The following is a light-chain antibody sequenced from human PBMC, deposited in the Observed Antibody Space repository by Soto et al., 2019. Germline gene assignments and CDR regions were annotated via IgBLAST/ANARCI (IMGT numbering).Light chain of an antibody. CDR2: EVV. J-gene: IGLJ1*01. Sequence: SALTQPPSASGSPGQSVTISCTGTNNDIGVYDFVSWYQHHPGKAPRLIIYEVVQRPSGVPDRFSGSKSGNTASLTVSGLQAADEADYFCKSYAGSNTYVFGSGTKVTVL. CDR3: KSYAGSNTYV. V-gene: IGLV2-8*01. CDR1: NNDIGVYDF.